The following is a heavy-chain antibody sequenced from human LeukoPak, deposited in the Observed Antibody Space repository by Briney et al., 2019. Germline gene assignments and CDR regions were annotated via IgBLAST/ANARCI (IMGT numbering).Heavy chain of an antibody. CDR2: IIPILGTA. CDR1: GGTFSSYA. V-gene: IGHV1-69*13. Sequence: ASVKVSCKASGGTFSSYAISWVRQAPGQGLEWMGGIIPILGTANYAQKFQGRVTITADESTSTAYMELSSLRSQDTAVYYCARVRYTVTTTDVRFDPWGQGTLVTVSS. D-gene: IGHD4-17*01. CDR3: ARVRYTVTTTDVRFDP. J-gene: IGHJ5*02.